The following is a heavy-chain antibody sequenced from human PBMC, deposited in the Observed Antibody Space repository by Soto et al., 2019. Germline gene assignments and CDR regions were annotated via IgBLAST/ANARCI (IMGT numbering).Heavy chain of an antibody. D-gene: IGHD3-3*01. CDR3: ASHYDMWSGYLSPVDY. J-gene: IGHJ4*02. Sequence: GGSMRLSCAASGYTFRDYYMSWIRQAPGKGLEWISYIDTSGTKIYYADSVKGRFTITRDNAKNSLYLEMNSLRDEDTAVYYWASHYDMWSGYLSPVDYWGQGTLVTVSS. CDR2: IDTSGTKI. CDR1: GYTFRDYY. V-gene: IGHV3-11*01.